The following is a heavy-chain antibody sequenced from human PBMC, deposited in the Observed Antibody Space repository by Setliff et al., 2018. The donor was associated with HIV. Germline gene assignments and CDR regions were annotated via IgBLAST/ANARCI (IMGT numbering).Heavy chain of an antibody. CDR1: GGSIGSGGYS. CDR2: IYHVGGT. V-gene: IGHV4-30-2*01. J-gene: IGHJ6*03. D-gene: IGHD3-10*01. Sequence: SETLSLTCAVSGGSIGSGGYSWSWIRQPPGRGLEWVGYIYHVGGTYYNPSLRSRVTISVDRSKNLFSLKLTSVTAADTAVYYCSRYYFGSASRNFYQFMDVWGKGTTVTVSS. CDR3: SRYYFGSASRNFYQFMDV.